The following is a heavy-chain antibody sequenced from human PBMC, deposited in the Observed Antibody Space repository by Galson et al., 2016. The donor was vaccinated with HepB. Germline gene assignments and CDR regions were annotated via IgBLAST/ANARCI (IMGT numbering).Heavy chain of an antibody. J-gene: IGHJ6*02. CDR1: GYTFSNYG. D-gene: IGHD3-16*02. CDR2: ISGYSGNT. V-gene: IGHV1-18*01. CDR3: NRVPNYDYVWVSYRYGYYHVMDG. Sequence: SVKVSCKASGYTFSNYGITWVRQAPGQGPEWMGWISGYSGNTKYAPKFQDRVTMTTDTSTTTGYMELRSLRSDDTAVYYCNRVPNYDYVWVSYRYGYYHVMDGCGQGATVTVSS.